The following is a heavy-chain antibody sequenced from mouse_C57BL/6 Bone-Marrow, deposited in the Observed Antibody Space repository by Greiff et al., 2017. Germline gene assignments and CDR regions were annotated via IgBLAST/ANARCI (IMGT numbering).Heavy chain of an antibody. V-gene: IGHV5-17*01. CDR2: ISSGSSTI. J-gene: IGHJ2*01. D-gene: IGHD4-1*01. Sequence: EVKLVESGGGLVKPGGSLKLSCAASGFTFSDYGMHWVRQAPEKGLEWVAYISSGSSTIYSADPVKGRFTISRDNAKNTLFLHMTSLRSEDTAMYYCARELGYWGQGTTLTVSS. CDR1: GFTFSDYG. CDR3: ARELGY.